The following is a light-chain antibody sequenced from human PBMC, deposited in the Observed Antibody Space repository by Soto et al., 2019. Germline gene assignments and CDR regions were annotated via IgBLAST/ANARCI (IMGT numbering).Light chain of an antibody. J-gene: IGKJ4*01. CDR2: LGS. CDR1: QSLRHSNGDNS. Sequence: DIVMTQSPLSLPVTPGAPASISCRSSQSLRHSNGDNSLDWYLQKPGQSPQLLIYLGSNRVSGVPDRFSGSGSGTDFTLKISRVEAEDVGVYYCVHAIQHPLTFGGGTRVEIK. CDR3: VHAIQHPLT. V-gene: IGKV2-28*01.